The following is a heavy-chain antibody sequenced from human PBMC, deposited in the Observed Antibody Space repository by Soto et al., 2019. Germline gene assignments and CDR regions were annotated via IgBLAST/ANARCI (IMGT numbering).Heavy chain of an antibody. CDR1: GFILNSYS. Sequence: EVQLVESGGGLVKPGGSLRLSCAASGFILNSYSMNWVRQAPGKGLEWVSSIDSSSTYTFYADSVRGRFTISRDNDKNSLFLQMNSLRAEDTAVYYCARGGRVDNIAWADYWGQGTLVTVSS. V-gene: IGHV3-21*01. D-gene: IGHD5-12*01. CDR3: ARGGRVDNIAWADY. J-gene: IGHJ4*02. CDR2: IDSSSTYT.